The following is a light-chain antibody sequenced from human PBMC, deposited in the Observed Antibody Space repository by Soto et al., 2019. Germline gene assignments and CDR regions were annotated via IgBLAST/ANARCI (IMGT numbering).Light chain of an antibody. J-gene: IGKJ4*01. CDR3: QQLGSSPRLT. Sequence: EIVLTQSPGTLSLSPGERATLSCRASLGVSSNYLAWYQQKPGQAPRLLIFGASSRATGIPDRFSGSGSGTDFTLTISRLEPEDFAVYYCQQLGSSPRLTFGGGTKVEIK. CDR1: LGVSSNY. V-gene: IGKV3-20*01. CDR2: GAS.